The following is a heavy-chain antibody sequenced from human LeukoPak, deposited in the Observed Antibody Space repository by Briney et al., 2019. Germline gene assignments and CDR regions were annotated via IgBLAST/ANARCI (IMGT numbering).Heavy chain of an antibody. D-gene: IGHD3-10*01. V-gene: IGHV4-61*02. CDR2: IYTSGST. Sequence: SETLSLTCTVSGDSISSGSYYWSWIPQPSGKGLEWIGRIYTSGSTNYNPSLKSRVTISVDTSKNQFSLKLSSVTAADTAVYYCATTMVRGVIVPTDYWGQGTLVTVSS. CDR3: ATTMVRGVIVPTDY. J-gene: IGHJ4*02. CDR1: GDSISSGSYY.